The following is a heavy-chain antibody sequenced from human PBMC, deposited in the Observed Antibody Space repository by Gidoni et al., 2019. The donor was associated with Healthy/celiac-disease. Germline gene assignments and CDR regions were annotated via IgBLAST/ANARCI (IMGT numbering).Heavy chain of an antibody. V-gene: IGHV3-48*02. J-gene: IGHJ6*03. Sequence: EVQLVESGGGLVQPGGSLSLSCAASGFTFSSYSMTWVRQAPGKGLEWVSYISSSSRTIYYADSVKGRCTISRENAKNSLYLQMNSLRDEDTAVYYCARARRGDSYGYYYYYYMDVWGKGTTVTGSS. CDR1: GFTFSSYS. D-gene: IGHD5-18*01. CDR3: ARARRGDSYGYYYYYYMDV. CDR2: ISSSSRTI.